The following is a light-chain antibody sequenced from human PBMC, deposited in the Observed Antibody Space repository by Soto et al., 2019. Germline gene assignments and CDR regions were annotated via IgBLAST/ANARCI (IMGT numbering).Light chain of an antibody. CDR1: QDIRNF. CDR3: QNYSSVPV. J-gene: IGKJ3*01. Sequence: DIQMTQSPTSLSASVGDRVTITCRVSQDIRNFVAWYQQKPGKAPKLLIYAASTLQSGVPSRFSGSGSGTDITLTINSLQPEDVATYSCQNYSSVPVFGPGTKVEIK. V-gene: IGKV1-27*01. CDR2: AAS.